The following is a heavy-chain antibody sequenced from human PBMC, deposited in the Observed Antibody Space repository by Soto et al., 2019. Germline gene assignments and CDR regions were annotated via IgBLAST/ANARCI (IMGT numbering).Heavy chain of an antibody. Sequence: SDTLSLTFTVSGYTVSTGYWSWIRLPPGKGLEWIGFMYFGGSFNYNPALASRVSMSVETSTNQFSMKVTSVTAADTAVYYCAKSYYDANGFAVDPWGQGTLVTVSS. D-gene: IGHD3-22*01. J-gene: IGHJ5*02. V-gene: IGHV4-59*02. CDR1: GYTVSTGY. CDR2: MYFGGSF. CDR3: AKSYYDANGFAVDP.